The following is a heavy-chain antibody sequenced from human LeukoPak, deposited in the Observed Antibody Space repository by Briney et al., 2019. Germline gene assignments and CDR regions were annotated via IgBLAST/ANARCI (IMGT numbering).Heavy chain of an antibody. Sequence: GGSLTLSCAPSGLTFSSYWMSWVRQAPRRGVEWVASVKQDGSEKYYVDSVKGRFTISRDNAKNSLYLQMNSLRAEDTAVYYCARDWPLYDFWSGYIDYWGQGTLVTVSS. D-gene: IGHD3-3*01. CDR2: VKQDGSEK. CDR1: GLTFSSYW. CDR3: ARDWPLYDFWSGYIDY. V-gene: IGHV3-7*01. J-gene: IGHJ4*02.